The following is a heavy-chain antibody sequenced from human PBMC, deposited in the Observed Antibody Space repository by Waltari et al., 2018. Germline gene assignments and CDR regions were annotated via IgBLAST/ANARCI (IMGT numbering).Heavy chain of an antibody. D-gene: IGHD3-10*01. CDR3: ARYSGTGAEYFQH. CDR2: INAGNGNT. V-gene: IGHV1-3*03. Sequence: QVQLVQSGAEVKKPGASVKVSCKASGYTFTSYAMHWVRQAPGQRLEWMGWINAGNGNTKYSQEFQGRVTITRDTSASTAYMGLSSLRSEDMAVYYCARYSGTGAEYFQHWGQGTLVTVSS. CDR1: GYTFTSYA. J-gene: IGHJ1*01.